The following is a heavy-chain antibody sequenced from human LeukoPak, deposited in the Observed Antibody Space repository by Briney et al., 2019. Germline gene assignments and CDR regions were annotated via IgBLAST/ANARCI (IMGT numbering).Heavy chain of an antibody. CDR2: IYYSGST. V-gene: IGHV4-39*01. CDR1: GGSISSSSHY. CDR3: AISIQLWTNNWFDP. Sequence: PSETLSLTCTVSGGSISSSSHYWGWLRQPPGTGLEWIGSIYYSGSTYYNPSLKSRVTISVDTSKNQFSLKLSSVTAADTAVYYCAISIQLWTNNWFDPWGQGTLVTVSS. J-gene: IGHJ5*02. D-gene: IGHD5-18*01.